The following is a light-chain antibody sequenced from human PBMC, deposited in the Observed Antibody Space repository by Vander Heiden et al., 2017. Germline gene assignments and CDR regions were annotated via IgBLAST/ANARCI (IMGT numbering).Light chain of an antibody. CDR3: CAYAGTDNVI. CDR1: SSDVVGSNY. CDR2: DVN. Sequence: QPALTPPRSVSASPGQSVTISCTGTSSDVVGSNYVSWYQQHPGKAPKFVIYDVNKRPSGVPDRFSASKSGNTACLTISGLQTEDEADYYCAYAGTDNVIFGGGTRLAVL. J-gene: IGLJ2*01. V-gene: IGLV2-11*01.